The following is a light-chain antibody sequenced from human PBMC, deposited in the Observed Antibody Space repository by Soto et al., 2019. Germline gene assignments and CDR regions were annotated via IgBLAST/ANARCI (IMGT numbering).Light chain of an antibody. CDR1: QSVSSSY. CDR3: HQYDSSTIA. CDR2: GAS. J-gene: IGKJ4*01. V-gene: IGKV3-20*01. Sequence: EIVLTQSTGTLSLSPGERATLSCRASQSVSSSYLAWYQQKPGQAPRLLIYGASSRATGIPDRFSGSGSGTDFTLTISRMEPVDVAVYYCHQYDSSTIAFGGGTKVEIK.